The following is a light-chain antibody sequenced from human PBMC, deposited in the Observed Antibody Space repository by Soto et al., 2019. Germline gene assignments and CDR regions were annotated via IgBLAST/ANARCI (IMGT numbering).Light chain of an antibody. CDR1: ISDIGGYNY. V-gene: IGLV2-11*01. Sequence: QSVLTQPRSVSGSRGQSVTISCTGTISDIGGYNYVSWYQQHPGKAPKLMIYDVTKRPSGVPNRFSGSKSGNTASLTISGLQADDEADYYCCSHAGSYTFYVFGTGTKVTVL. J-gene: IGLJ1*01. CDR3: CSHAGSYTFYV. CDR2: DVT.